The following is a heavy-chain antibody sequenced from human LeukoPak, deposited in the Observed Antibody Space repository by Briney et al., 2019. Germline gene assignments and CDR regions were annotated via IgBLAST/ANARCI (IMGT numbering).Heavy chain of an antibody. CDR1: GYSFTSYW. CDR2: VYPGDSDT. Sequence: GESLKISCKGSGYSFTSYWIGWVRQMPGKGLGWMGIVYPGDSDTRYSPSFQGQVTISADKSISTAYLQWSSLKASDTAMYYCARLGGVGATPPYYFDYWGQGTLVTVSS. V-gene: IGHV5-51*01. CDR3: ARLGGVGATPPYYFDY. J-gene: IGHJ4*02. D-gene: IGHD1-26*01.